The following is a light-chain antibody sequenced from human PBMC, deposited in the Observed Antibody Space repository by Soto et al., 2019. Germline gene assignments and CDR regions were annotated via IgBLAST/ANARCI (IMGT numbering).Light chain of an antibody. CDR2: EVS. V-gene: IGLV2-23*02. CDR1: SSDVGSYNL. J-gene: IGLJ1*01. Sequence: QSVLTQPASVSGSPGQSITISCTGTSSDVGSYNLVSWYQQHPGKAPKLMIYEVSKRPSGVSNRFSGSKSGNTASLTISGLQAEDEADYYCCSYAGSSIPYVFGPGTKVTV. CDR3: CSYAGSSIPYV.